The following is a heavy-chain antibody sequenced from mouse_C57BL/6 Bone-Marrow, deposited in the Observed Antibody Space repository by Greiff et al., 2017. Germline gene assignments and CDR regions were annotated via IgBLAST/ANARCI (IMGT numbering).Heavy chain of an antibody. CDR3: ARNYYGSSLFAY. D-gene: IGHD1-1*01. V-gene: IGHV1-55*01. Sequence: QVQLQQPGAELVKPGASVQMSCKASGYTFTSYWITWVKQRPGQGLEWIGDIYPGSGSTNYNEKFKSKATLTVDTSSSTAYMQLSSLTSEDSAVYYCARNYYGSSLFAYWGQGTLVTVSA. CDR2: IYPGSGST. J-gene: IGHJ3*01. CDR1: GYTFTSYW.